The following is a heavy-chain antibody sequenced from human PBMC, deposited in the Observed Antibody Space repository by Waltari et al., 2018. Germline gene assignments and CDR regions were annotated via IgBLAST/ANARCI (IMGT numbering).Heavy chain of an antibody. V-gene: IGHV3-21*01. CDR1: GFTFSSYS. J-gene: IGHJ6*03. Sequence: LVKPGGSLRLSCAASGFTFSSYSMNWVRQAPGKGLEWVSSISSSSSYIYYADSVKGRFTISRDNAKNSLYLQMNSLRAEDTAVYYCARPTGWELLGVYYYYYMDVWGKGTTVIVSS. CDR3: ARPTGWELLGVYYYYYMDV. CDR2: ISSSSSYI. D-gene: IGHD1-26*01.